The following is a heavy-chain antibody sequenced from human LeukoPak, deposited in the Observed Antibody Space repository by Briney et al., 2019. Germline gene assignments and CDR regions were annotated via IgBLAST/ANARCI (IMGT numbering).Heavy chain of an antibody. D-gene: IGHD4-17*01. J-gene: IGHJ4*02. V-gene: IGHV1-69*05. Sequence: ASVKVSCKASGGTFSSYAISWVRQAPGQGLEWVGGIITIFSRSHYAPNFQGKVTISTDESTSTAYMELSSLRSENTAVYYWARGSMTTVTTPFDYWGQGTLVTVSS. CDR1: GGTFSSYA. CDR2: IITIFSRS. CDR3: ARGSMTTVTTPFDY.